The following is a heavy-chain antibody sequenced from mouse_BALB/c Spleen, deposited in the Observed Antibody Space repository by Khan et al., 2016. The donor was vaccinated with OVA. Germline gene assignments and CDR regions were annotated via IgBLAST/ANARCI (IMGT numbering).Heavy chain of an antibody. J-gene: IGHJ2*01. CDR2: TNPTNGRT. V-gene: IGHV1S81*02. CDR3: ARMKKIVATYVDD. D-gene: IGHD1-1*01. CDR1: GYTFTSYW. Sequence: QMQLEESGAELVKAGASVKMSCKASGYTFTSYWMHWVKQRLGQGLEWFAETNPTNGRTYYNEKFKSKATLTVDKSSSTAYMLLSGPTFEDSACYHCARMKKIVATYVDDWGQGTTLTVSS.